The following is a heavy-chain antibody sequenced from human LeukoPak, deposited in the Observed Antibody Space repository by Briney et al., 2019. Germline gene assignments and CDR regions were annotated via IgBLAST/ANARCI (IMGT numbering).Heavy chain of an antibody. J-gene: IGHJ4*02. Sequence: ASVKVSCKASGYTFTPYGLSWVRQAPGQGLEWLGWISTYDDNIKYAQSLQGRLTLTIDTSTSTAYMELRSLTSDDTAVHYCARETYSNILTGTDYWGPGTLVTVSS. CDR1: GYTFTPYG. CDR3: ARETYSNILTGTDY. V-gene: IGHV1-18*01. CDR2: ISTYDDNI. D-gene: IGHD3-9*01.